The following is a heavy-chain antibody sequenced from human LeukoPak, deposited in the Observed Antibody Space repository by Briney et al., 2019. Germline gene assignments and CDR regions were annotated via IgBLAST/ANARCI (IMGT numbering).Heavy chain of an antibody. CDR3: ARASDPWLQLT. CDR2: IKQDGSEK. V-gene: IGHV3-7*05. Sequence: PGGSLRLSCAASGFTFSNYWMISVRQAPGKGLEWVGNIKQDGSEKRYADSVRGRFSISRDNAQTSLYLQMNSLRAEDTAVYYCARASDPWLQLTWGQGTLVTVSS. J-gene: IGHJ5*02. D-gene: IGHD5-24*01. CDR1: GFTFSNYW.